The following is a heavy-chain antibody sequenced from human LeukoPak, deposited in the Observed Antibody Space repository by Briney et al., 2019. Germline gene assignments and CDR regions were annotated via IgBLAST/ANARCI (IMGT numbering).Heavy chain of an antibody. CDR1: GYSLTDSP. J-gene: IGHJ2*01. CDR2: FDPEDGET. Sequence: ASVTVSCKISGYSLTDSPIHWVRQAPGRGLEWMGGFDPEDGETYYAQNFQGRVTMTEDRDTDTAYMELNSLTSEDTAMYYCATPDRVGMEGLPFAWFFDFWGRGTLVSVSP. D-gene: IGHD1-14*01. V-gene: IGHV1-24*01. CDR3: ATPDRVGMEGLPFAWFFDF.